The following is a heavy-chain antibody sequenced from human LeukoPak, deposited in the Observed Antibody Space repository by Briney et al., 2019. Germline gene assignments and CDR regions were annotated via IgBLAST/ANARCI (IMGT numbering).Heavy chain of an antibody. J-gene: IGHJ4*02. D-gene: IGHD3-10*01. CDR2: INPSGGST. Sequence: GASVKVSCKASGYTFTSYYMHWVRQAPEQGLEWMGIINPSGGSTSYAQKFQGRVTMTRDTSTSTVYMELSSLRSEDTAVYYCAMFEMVRGVFDYWGQGTLVTVSS. CDR3: AMFEMVRGVFDY. CDR1: GYTFTSYY. V-gene: IGHV1-46*01.